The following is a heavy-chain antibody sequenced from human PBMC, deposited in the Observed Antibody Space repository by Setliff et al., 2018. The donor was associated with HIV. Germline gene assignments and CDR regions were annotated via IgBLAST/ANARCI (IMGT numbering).Heavy chain of an antibody. V-gene: IGHV4-59*11. CDR3: TRGPGGTVPKPLEAFDV. D-gene: IGHD1-7*01. Sequence: KPSETLSLTCSISGATIHYHYWSWIRQPPGKGLEWIGYVDYSGDTEYNPSLQSRATISRDPSKSQVSLNLNSATAADTAVYYCTRGPGGTVPKPLEAFDVWGRGAVVT. CDR2: VDYSGDT. J-gene: IGHJ3*01. CDR1: GATIHYHY.